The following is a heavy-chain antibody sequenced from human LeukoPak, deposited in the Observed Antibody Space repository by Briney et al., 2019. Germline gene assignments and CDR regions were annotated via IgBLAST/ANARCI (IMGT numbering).Heavy chain of an antibody. CDR3: ASYYYDSSANRFDY. V-gene: IGHV1-69*04. CDR1: GGTFSSYA. CDR2: IIPILGIA. D-gene: IGHD3-22*01. J-gene: IGHJ4*02. Sequence: SVKVSCKASGGTFSSYAISWVRQAPGQGLEWMGRIIPILGIANYAQKFQGRVTITADKSTSTAYMELSSLRSEDTAVYYCASYYYDSSANRFDYWGQGTLVTVSS.